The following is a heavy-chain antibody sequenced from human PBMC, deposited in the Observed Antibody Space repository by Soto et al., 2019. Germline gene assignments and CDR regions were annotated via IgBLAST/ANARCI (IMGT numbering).Heavy chain of an antibody. Sequence: EVQLVESGGGLVKPGGSLRLSCAASGFTFSSYSMNWVRQAPGKGLEWVSSISSSSSYIYYADSVKGRFTISRDNAKNSLYLQMNSLRAEDTAVYYCARDGYGSGWFDYWGQGTLVTVSS. CDR2: ISSSSSYI. CDR3: ARDGYGSGWFDY. J-gene: IGHJ4*02. CDR1: GFTFSSYS. D-gene: IGHD6-19*01. V-gene: IGHV3-21*01.